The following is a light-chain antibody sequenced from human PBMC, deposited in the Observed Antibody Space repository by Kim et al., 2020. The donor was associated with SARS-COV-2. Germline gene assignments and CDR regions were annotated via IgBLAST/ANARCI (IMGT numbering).Light chain of an antibody. J-gene: IGKJ1*01. CDR3: QQYGKPPRT. CDR1: QSVSSNL. CDR2: GAS. Sequence: EIVLTQSPATLSLSPGERATLSCRASQSVSSNLLAWYQQKPGQAPRLLIYGASSRATGIPDRFSGSGCGTAFTLTTSSLEPEDSAVYYCQQYGKPPRTFGQGTKVDIK. V-gene: IGKV3-20*01.